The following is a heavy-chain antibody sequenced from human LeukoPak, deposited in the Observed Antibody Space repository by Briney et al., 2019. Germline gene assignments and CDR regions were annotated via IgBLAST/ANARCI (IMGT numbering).Heavy chain of an antibody. CDR3: ASSQLVRLTSEHYYYYGMDV. CDR2: ISGSGGST. V-gene: IGHV3-23*01. D-gene: IGHD6-13*01. CDR1: GFTFSSYA. Sequence: GGSLRLSCAASGFTFSSYAMSWVRQAPGKGLEWVSAISGSGGSTYYADSVKGRFTISRDNSKNTLYLQMNSLRAEDTAVYYCASSQLVRLTSEHYYYYGMDVWGQGTTVTVSS. J-gene: IGHJ6*02.